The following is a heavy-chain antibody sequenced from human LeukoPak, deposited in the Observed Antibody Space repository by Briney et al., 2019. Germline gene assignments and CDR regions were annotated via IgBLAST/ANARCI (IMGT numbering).Heavy chain of an antibody. CDR3: ASRTGVY. J-gene: IGHJ4*02. D-gene: IGHD1-14*01. V-gene: IGHV3-74*01. CDR1: RFTLSSYW. CDR2: INTDGSST. Sequence: GGSLRLSCAASRFTLSSYWMHWVRQAPGKGLVWVSRINTDGSSTNYADSVKGRFTISRDNAMNTLYLQMNNLRAEDTAVYYCASRTGVYWGQGTLVSVSS.